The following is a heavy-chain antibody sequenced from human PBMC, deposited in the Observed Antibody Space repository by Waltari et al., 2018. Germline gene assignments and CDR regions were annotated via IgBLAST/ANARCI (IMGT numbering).Heavy chain of an antibody. Sequence: QVQLQESGPGLVKPSETLSLTCTVSGGSISRYYWRWIRQPPGTGREWIGYIYYSGSTNYNPSLKSRVTISVDTSKNQFSLKLSSVTAADTAVYYCAREGPAYDYVWGSYQYYFDYWGQGTLVTVSS. V-gene: IGHV4-59*01. CDR2: IYYSGST. CDR3: AREGPAYDYVWGSYQYYFDY. D-gene: IGHD3-16*02. CDR1: GGSISRYY. J-gene: IGHJ4*02.